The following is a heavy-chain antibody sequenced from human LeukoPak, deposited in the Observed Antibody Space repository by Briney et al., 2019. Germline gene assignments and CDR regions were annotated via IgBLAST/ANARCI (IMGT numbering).Heavy chain of an antibody. J-gene: IGHJ5*02. CDR1: GGTFSSDP. CDR3: AREERYSRNINWFDP. CDR2: IIPIFGTA. V-gene: IGHV1-69*05. D-gene: IGHD6-13*01. Sequence: AASVKVSCKASGGTFSSDPISWVRQAPGQGLEWMGGIIPIFGTANYAQKFQGRVTITTDESTSTAYMELSSLRSEDTAVYYCAREERYSRNINWFDPWGQGTLVTVSS.